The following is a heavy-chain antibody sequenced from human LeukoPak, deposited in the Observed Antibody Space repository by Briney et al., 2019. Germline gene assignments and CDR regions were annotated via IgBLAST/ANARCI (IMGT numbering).Heavy chain of an antibody. CDR2: IKRDGSEK. J-gene: IGHJ4*02. CDR3: EGSAGY. CDR1: GFTFSNSW. V-gene: IGHV3-7*01. Sequence: GSLRLSCAASGFTFSNSWMSWVRQAPGKGLEWVANIKRDGSEKYYVDSVKGRFTISRDNAKSPLFLQMNSLRADDTAVYYCEGSAGYWGQGTLVTVPS.